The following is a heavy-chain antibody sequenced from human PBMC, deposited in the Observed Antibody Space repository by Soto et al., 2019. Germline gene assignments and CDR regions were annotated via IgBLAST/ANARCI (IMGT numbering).Heavy chain of an antibody. Sequence: QVELVQSGAEVKNPGASVTVSCKASGEFFTTYGISWVRQAPGQGLEWMGWISTYSTNTNYPPKFQGRLLLTADTSTTTAHMELRSLRPDDTAVYYCARWAGRVRDYGGPFAYWGQGSLVTVSP. J-gene: IGHJ4*02. D-gene: IGHD4-17*01. CDR2: ISTYSTNT. CDR3: ARWAGRVRDYGGPFAY. V-gene: IGHV1-18*04. CDR1: GEFFTTYG.